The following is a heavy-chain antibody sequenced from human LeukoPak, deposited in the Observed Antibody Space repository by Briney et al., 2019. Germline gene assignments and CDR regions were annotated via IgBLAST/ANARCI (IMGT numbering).Heavy chain of an antibody. CDR1: GFTFSSYS. Sequence: GGSLRLSCAASGFTFSSYSMNWVRQAPGKGLEWVSSISSSSSYIYYADSVKGRFTISRDNSKNTLYLQMNSLRAEDTAVYYCARDRGITGTTWYFDYWGQGTLVTVSS. J-gene: IGHJ4*02. V-gene: IGHV3-21*01. CDR2: ISSSSSYI. D-gene: IGHD1-20*01. CDR3: ARDRGITGTTWYFDY.